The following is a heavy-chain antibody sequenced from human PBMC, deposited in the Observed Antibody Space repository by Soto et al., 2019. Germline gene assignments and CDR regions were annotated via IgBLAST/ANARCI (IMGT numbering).Heavy chain of an antibody. V-gene: IGHV3-64D*06. J-gene: IGHJ4*02. CDR3: VKARATGPKSDFDY. D-gene: IGHD7-27*01. Sequence: GGSLRLSCSASGFTFGTYTMHWVRQAPGRGPECVSTISSHGGRTFYADFVKGRFTMSSDNSKNTLYLQMSSLRLEDTAVYYCVKARATGPKSDFDYWGQGTPVPVSS. CDR1: GFTFGTYT. CDR2: ISSHGGRT.